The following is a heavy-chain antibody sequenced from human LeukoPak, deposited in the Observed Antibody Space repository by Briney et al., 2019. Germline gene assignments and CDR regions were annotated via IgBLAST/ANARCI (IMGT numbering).Heavy chain of an antibody. Sequence: GGSLRLSCAASGFTFSSYGMHWVRQAPGKGLEWVAFIRYDGSNKYYADSVKGRFTISRDNSKNTLYLQMNSLRAEDTAVYYCARHLSFPRSYYYDSSGYYPLTPDYWGQGTLVTVSS. J-gene: IGHJ4*02. CDR3: ARHLSFPRSYYYDSSGYYPLTPDY. CDR2: IRYDGSNK. CDR1: GFTFSSYG. V-gene: IGHV3-30*02. D-gene: IGHD3-22*01.